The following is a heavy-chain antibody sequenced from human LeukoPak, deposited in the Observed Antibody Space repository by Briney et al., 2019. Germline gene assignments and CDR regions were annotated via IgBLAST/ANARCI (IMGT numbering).Heavy chain of an antibody. Sequence: GGSLRLSCAASGFTFSSYEMNWVRQAPGKGLEWVSYISSSGSTIYYADSVKGRFTISRDNAKNSLYLQMNSLRAEDTAVYYCARDRIKQQLAHFDHWGQGTLVTVSS. V-gene: IGHV3-48*03. CDR2: ISSSGSTI. CDR1: GFTFSSYE. J-gene: IGHJ4*02. CDR3: ARDRIKQQLAHFDH. D-gene: IGHD6-13*01.